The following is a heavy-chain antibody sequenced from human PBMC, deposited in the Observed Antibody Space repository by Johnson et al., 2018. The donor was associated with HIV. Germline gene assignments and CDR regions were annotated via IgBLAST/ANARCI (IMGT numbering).Heavy chain of an antibody. Sequence: VQLVESGGGVVRPGGSLRLSCAASGFTVSSYAMSWVRQAPGKGLEWVSVMSGGGGSTHYADSVKGRFTISRDNSKNTLFLQMSSLRAEDTAVYYCAKEGWKYLVELDAFDIWGQGTMVTVSS. CDR2: MSGGGGST. CDR3: AKEGWKYLVELDAFDI. J-gene: IGHJ3*02. D-gene: IGHD1-7*01. CDR1: GFTVSSYA. V-gene: IGHV3-23*04.